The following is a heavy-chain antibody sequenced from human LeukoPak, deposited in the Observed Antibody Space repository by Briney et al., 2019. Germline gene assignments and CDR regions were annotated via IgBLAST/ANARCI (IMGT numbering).Heavy chain of an antibody. CDR2: INSDGSST. CDR3: ARGSTYYYDSSGFSPDY. Sequence: GGSLRLSCAASGFTFSSYWMHWVRQAPGKGLVWVSRINSDGSSTSYADSVKGRFTISRDNAKNTLYLQMNSLRAEDTAVYYCARGSTYYYDSSGFSPDYWGQGTLVTVPS. V-gene: IGHV3-74*01. J-gene: IGHJ4*02. CDR1: GFTFSSYW. D-gene: IGHD3-22*01.